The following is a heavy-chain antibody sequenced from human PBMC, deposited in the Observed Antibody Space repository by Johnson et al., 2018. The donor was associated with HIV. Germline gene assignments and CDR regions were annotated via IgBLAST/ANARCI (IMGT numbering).Heavy chain of an antibody. CDR3: AREANAFDI. CDR1: GFTFSTNV. Sequence: EMQLVESGGGFAQPGRPLRLSCSASGFTFSTNVMSWVRQAPGKGLEWVSVIYSGGSTYYADSVKGRFTISRDNSKNTLYLQMNSRRAEDTAVYYCAREANAFDIWGQGTMVTVSS. J-gene: IGHJ3*02. CDR2: IYSGGST. V-gene: IGHV3-66*01.